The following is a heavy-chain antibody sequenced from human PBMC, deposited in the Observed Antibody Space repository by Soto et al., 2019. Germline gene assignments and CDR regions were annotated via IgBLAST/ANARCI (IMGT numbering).Heavy chain of an antibody. J-gene: IGHJ4*02. D-gene: IGHD3-9*01. Sequence: EEQLVESGGGLVQPGGSLRLSCAASGFTFSNYWMHWVRQAPGKGLVWVSRINNDGSTITYAASVKGRFTVSRDNAKNTVYLQMNSLRAEDTGVYYCAGDSNFDRSVAGDFWGQGPLVTVSS. V-gene: IGHV3-74*01. CDR2: INNDGSTI. CDR1: GFTFSNYW. CDR3: AGDSNFDRSVAGDF.